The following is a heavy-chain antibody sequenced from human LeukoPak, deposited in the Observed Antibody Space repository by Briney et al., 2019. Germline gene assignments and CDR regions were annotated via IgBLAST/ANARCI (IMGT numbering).Heavy chain of an antibody. J-gene: IGHJ4*02. CDR2: IYYSGST. V-gene: IGHV4-39*07. Sequence: ASETLSLTCTVSGGSISSSSYYWGWIRQPPGKGLEWIGGIYYSGSTYYNPSLKSRVTISVDTSKNQFSLKLSSVTAADTAVYYCARQVYSSSWSYYFDYWGQGILVTVSS. CDR1: GGSISSSSYY. CDR3: ARQVYSSSWSYYFDY. D-gene: IGHD6-13*01.